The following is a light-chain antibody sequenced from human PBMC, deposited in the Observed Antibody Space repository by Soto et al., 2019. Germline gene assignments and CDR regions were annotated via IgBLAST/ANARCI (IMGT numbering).Light chain of an antibody. CDR2: LAS. J-gene: IGKJ1*01. Sequence: EIVLTQSPATLSSFPGDRVTLSCRASQAVNTRLAWYQHKPGQAPRLLIYLASNRAAGVPARFSGSGSGTDFTLTINNVEPEDFAVYYCHQRQSWPRTFGQGTKVDIK. V-gene: IGKV3-11*01. CDR1: QAVNTR. CDR3: HQRQSWPRT.